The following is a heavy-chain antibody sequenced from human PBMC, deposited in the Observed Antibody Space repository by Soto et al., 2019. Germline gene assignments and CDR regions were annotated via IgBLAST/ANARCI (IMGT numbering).Heavy chain of an antibody. CDR1: GYTFTTYG. J-gene: IGHJ4*02. Sequence: QIHLVQSGGEVKKPGASVKVSCKTSGYTFTTYGISWVRQAPGQGLEWMGWITPFNDNTNYAQNLQGRVTMTTDTSTTTAYLELRGLTSDDTAVYYCAGTDQGDYVPTLANWGQGTLVTVA. V-gene: IGHV1-18*01. CDR3: AGTDQGDYVPTLAN. D-gene: IGHD4-17*01. CDR2: ITPFNDNT.